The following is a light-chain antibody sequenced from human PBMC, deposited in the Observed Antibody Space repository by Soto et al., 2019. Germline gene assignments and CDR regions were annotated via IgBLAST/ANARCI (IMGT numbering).Light chain of an antibody. Sequence: QSALTQPRSVSGSPGQSVTISCTGTSSDVGGYNYVSWYQQHPGKAPKLMIYDVNKRPSGVPDRFSGSKSGNTASLTISGLQDEDEADYYCCSYAGSYTFVFGTETKLTVL. V-gene: IGLV2-11*01. J-gene: IGLJ1*01. CDR2: DVN. CDR3: CSYAGSYTFV. CDR1: SSDVGGYNY.